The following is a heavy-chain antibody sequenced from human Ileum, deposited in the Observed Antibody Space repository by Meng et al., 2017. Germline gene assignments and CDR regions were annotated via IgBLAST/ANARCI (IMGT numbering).Heavy chain of an antibody. CDR3: ARRDNQGPGFGVDY. CDR2: INTNSGNP. V-gene: IGHV7-4-1*02. Sequence: QVQLVQSGSELKKPGASVKVSVKASGYTFNTYAMNWVRQAPGQGLEWMGWINTNSGNPTYAQGFTGRFVFSLDTSVSTAYLQISSLKAEDTAVYYCARRDNQGPGFGVDYWGQGTLVTVSS. D-gene: IGHD3-10*01. CDR1: GYTFNTYA. J-gene: IGHJ4*02.